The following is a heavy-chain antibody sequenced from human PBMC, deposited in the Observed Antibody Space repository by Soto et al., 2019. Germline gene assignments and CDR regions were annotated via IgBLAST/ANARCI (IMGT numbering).Heavy chain of an antibody. Sequence: PXVSLGRSGVASGFSFSSYSRSSVRQAPGKGLEWVSAISGSVGSTDYADSVKGRFTISRDNSKNTLYLQMNSLRADDTAVYYCAKRAWADVWGQGTTVTVSS. V-gene: IGHV3-23*01. J-gene: IGHJ6*02. CDR3: AKRAWADV. CDR1: GFSFSSYS. D-gene: IGHD3-16*01. CDR2: ISGSVGST.